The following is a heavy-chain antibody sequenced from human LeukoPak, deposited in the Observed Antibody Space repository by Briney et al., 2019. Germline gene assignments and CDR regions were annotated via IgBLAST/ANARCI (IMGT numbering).Heavy chain of an antibody. CDR3: ARVYIVADYHSSAIDY. J-gene: IGHJ4*02. CDR1: GGSISSGDYY. Sequence: SETLSLTCTVSGGSISSGDYYWSWIRQPPGKGLEWIGYIYYSGSTYYNPSLKSRVTISVDTSKNQFSLKLSSVTAADTAVYYCARVYIVADYHSSAIDYWGQGTLVTVSS. V-gene: IGHV4-30-4*08. CDR2: IYYSGST. D-gene: IGHD3-22*01.